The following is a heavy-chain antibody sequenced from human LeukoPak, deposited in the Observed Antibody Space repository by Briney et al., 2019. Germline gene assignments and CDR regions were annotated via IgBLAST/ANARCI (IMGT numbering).Heavy chain of an antibody. D-gene: IGHD2-21*02. Sequence: PSETLSLTCTVSGGSISNYYWSWIRQPAGKGLEWIGRISASGNTNYNPSLKSRVTMSVDTSMNLFALKLSSVTAADTAVYYCVRQGVATAIDYWDQGTLVTVSS. J-gene: IGHJ4*02. CDR2: ISASGNT. V-gene: IGHV4-4*07. CDR3: VRQGVATAIDY. CDR1: GGSISNYY.